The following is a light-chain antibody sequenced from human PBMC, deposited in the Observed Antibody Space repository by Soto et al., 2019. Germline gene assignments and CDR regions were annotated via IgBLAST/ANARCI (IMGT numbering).Light chain of an antibody. J-gene: IGKJ4*01. V-gene: IGKV3-11*01. CDR1: QSVSNF. CDR2: DAS. Sequence: EIVLTQSPATLSLSPGERATLSCRASQSVSNFLAWYQQKPGQAPRLLIYDASTRATCIPARFSGSGSGTDFSLTISSLEPEDFAVYYCQQRRTWPPLTFGGGTKVEIK. CDR3: QQRRTWPPLT.